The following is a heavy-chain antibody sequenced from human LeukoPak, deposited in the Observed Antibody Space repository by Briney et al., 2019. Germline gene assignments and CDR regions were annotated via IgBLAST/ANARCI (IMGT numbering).Heavy chain of an antibody. V-gene: IGHV3-48*01. CDR2: ITSSSANT. CDR1: RFTFSSYS. CDR3: ARDLHYAFDI. J-gene: IGHJ3*02. Sequence: PGGSLRLSCPGSRFTFSSYSMNWVRQAPGKGLEWISYITSSSANTFYADSVKGRFTISRDNVKNSLFLQMNSLRVEDTAVYYCARDLHYAFDIWGQGTMVTVSS.